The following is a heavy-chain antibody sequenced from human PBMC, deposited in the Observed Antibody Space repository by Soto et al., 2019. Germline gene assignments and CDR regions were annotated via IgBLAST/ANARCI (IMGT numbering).Heavy chain of an antibody. J-gene: IGHJ4*02. CDR3: GRGRSGQIVVFY. CDR1: GYTFTGYQ. V-gene: IGHV1-2*02. Sequence: ASVKVSCKASGYTFTGYQMHWVRQAPGQGLEWMGWINPNSGGTNYAQKFQGRVTMTRDTSISTAYMEVSRLTSDDTAVYYCGRGRSGQIVVFYWGQGTPVTVSS. CDR2: INPNSGGT. D-gene: IGHD1-26*01.